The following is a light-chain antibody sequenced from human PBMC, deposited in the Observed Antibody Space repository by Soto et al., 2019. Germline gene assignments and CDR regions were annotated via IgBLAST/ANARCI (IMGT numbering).Light chain of an antibody. CDR1: QRVSSN. Sequence: EIVMTQSPAPLSVSPGEGATLSCRASQRVSSNLAWYQQKPGQAPRLLLYRASTSATGITARFSGSQSGTDSTLTISSLQSEDSAVYYSQQYNSWPLTFGRGTKVEIK. CDR2: RAS. CDR3: QQYNSWPLT. J-gene: IGKJ4*01. V-gene: IGKV3-15*01.